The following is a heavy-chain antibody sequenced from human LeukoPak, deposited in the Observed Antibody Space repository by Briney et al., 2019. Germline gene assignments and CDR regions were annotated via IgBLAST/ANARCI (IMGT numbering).Heavy chain of an antibody. CDR3: TKGYYEPFDS. D-gene: IGHD3-22*01. J-gene: IGHJ4*02. CDR2: ISDTGTT. V-gene: IGHV4-59*02. Sequence: SETLSLTCSVSGAPVTSYYWDWIRQAPGKGLEWIGCISDTGTTYYNPSLKGRLTISLGTAKNQFSLKVRSVTAADSAIYYCTKGYYEPFDSWGQGILVTVSS. CDR1: GAPVTSYY.